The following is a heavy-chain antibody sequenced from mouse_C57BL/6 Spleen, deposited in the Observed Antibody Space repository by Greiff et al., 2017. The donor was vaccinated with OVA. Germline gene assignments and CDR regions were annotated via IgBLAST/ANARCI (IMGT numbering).Heavy chain of an antibody. J-gene: IGHJ4*01. CDR2: IWSGGST. D-gene: IGHD1-1*01. V-gene: IGHV2-2*01. CDR1: GFSLTSYG. CDR3: ARKGGSSSYYYAMDY. Sequence: VKLMESGPGLVQPSQSLSITCTVSGFSLTSYGVHWVRQSPGKGLEWLGVIWSGGSTDYNAAFISRLSISKDNSKSQVFFKMNSLQADDTAIYYCARKGGSSSYYYAMDYWGQGTSVTVSS.